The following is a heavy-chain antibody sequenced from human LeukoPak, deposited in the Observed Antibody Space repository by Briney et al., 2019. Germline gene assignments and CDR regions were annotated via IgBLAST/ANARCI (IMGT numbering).Heavy chain of an antibody. CDR1: GFTVSSNY. CDR3: ARDREGLAVAGPAWF. J-gene: IGHJ4*02. CDR2: IYSGGST. D-gene: IGHD6-19*01. V-gene: IGHV3-66*01. Sequence: PGGSLRLSCAASGFTVSSNYMSWVRQAPGKGLEWVSVIYSGGSTYNADSVKGRFTISRDNSKNTLYLQMNSLRAKDTAMYYCARDREGLAVAGPAWFWGQGTLVTVSS.